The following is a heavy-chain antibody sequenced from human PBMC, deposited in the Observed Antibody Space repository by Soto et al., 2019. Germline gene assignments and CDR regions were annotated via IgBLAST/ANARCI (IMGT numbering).Heavy chain of an antibody. D-gene: IGHD5-18*01. V-gene: IGHV3-21*01. CDR2: ISSSSSYI. Sequence: GGSLRLSGAASGFTFSSGSRNWIRQAPGKGLEWVSSISSSSSYIYYADSVKGRFTISRDNAKNSLYLQMNSLRAEDTAVYYCARDPHTAMVPSGLDVWGQGTTVTVSS. CDR3: ARDPHTAMVPSGLDV. CDR1: GFTFSSGS. J-gene: IGHJ6*02.